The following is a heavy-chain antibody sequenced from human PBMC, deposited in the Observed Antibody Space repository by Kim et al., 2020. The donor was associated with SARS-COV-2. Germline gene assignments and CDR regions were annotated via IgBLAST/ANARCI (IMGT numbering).Heavy chain of an antibody. CDR3: ARHQIYSRNWFDA. Sequence: GESLKISCLSSGYSFTTYWITWVRQMPGKGLEWMGRIHPGDSYTTYNPSFEGHVTFSADKSISAAYLQWSSLKASDTAMYYCARHQIYSRNWFDAWGQGTLVTVSS. D-gene: IGHD5-12*01. CDR1: GYSFTTYW. V-gene: IGHV5-10-1*01. J-gene: IGHJ5*02. CDR2: IHPGDSYT.